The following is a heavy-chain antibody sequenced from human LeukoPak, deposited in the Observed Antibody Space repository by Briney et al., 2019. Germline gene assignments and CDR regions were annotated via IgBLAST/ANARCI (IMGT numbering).Heavy chain of an antibody. CDR3: ARHIWSGYYEDWFDP. V-gene: IGHV4-38-2*02. CDR1: GYSISSGYY. D-gene: IGHD3-3*02. Sequence: SETLSLTCTVSGYSISSGYYWGWIRQPPGKGLEWIGSIYHSGSTYYNPSLKSRVTISVDTSKNQFSLKLSSVTAADTAVYYCARHIWSGYYEDWFDPWGQGTLVTVSS. CDR2: IYHSGST. J-gene: IGHJ5*02.